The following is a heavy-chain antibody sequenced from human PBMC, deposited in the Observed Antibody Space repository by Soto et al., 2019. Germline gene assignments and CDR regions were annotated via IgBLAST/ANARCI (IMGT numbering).Heavy chain of an antibody. CDR2: INPNTGGT. CDR1: GYTFTGYF. D-gene: IGHD2-15*01. CDR3: ARVASWAARDWFAP. V-gene: IGHV1-2*02. J-gene: IGHJ5*02. Sequence: QVQLVQSGAEVKKPGASVKVSCKASGYTFTGYFIHWVREVPGQRLEYMGWINPNTGGTDYPQKLQGRVTMTRDTSINTICMEIKRLTADDTAVYYCARVASWAARDWFAPWGQGTLVPVSS.